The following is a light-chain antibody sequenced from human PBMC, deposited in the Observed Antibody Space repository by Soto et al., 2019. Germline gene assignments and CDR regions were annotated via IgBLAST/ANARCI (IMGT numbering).Light chain of an antibody. CDR3: QQRSNWPPT. CDR2: DAS. CDR1: QRITNF. J-gene: IGKJ2*01. V-gene: IGKV3-11*01. Sequence: EVVLTQSPATLSLSPGERATLSGRASQRITNFLAWSQQRPGQSPRLLISDASTRATGIPARFSGSGTGTDCTSTISSLEPEDFVVYYCQQRSNWPPTFGQGTKLEMK.